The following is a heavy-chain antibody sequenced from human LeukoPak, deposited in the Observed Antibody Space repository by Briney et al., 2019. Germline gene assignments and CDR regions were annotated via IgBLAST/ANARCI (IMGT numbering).Heavy chain of an antibody. CDR3: GKSQYQLLDFDP. CDR1: GGSISSYY. Sequence: PSETLSLTCTVSGGSISSYYWSWIRQPPGKGLEWIGYIYYSGSTNYNPSLKSRVTISADTSKNQFSLKLSSVPAADTAVYYCGKSQYQLLDFDPWAKGPLVTVSS. J-gene: IGHJ5*02. V-gene: IGHV4-59*01. CDR2: IYYSGST. D-gene: IGHD2-2*01.